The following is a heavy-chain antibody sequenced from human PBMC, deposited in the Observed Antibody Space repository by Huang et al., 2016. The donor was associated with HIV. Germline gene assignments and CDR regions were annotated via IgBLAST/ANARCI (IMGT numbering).Heavy chain of an antibody. CDR2: ISGSMGNP. J-gene: IGHJ4*02. CDR3: AKKGGLTGFQPLDY. V-gene: IGHV3-23*01. Sequence: EVQLLESGGGLVQPGGSLRLSCTASEFTWSSYGMSWVRQAPGKGLEGFSIISGSMGNPYSADSVKGRFTISRDKSKTTLYLQMNSLRAEDTAVYFCAKKGGLTGFQPLDYWGQGTQVTVSS. CDR1: EFTWSSYG. D-gene: IGHD2-8*02.